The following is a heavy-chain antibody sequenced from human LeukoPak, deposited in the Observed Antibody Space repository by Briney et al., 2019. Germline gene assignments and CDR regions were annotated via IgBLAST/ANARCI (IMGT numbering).Heavy chain of an antibody. CDR3: ARDWGATVTTPYWYFDL. V-gene: IGHV1-8*01. J-gene: IGHJ2*01. D-gene: IGHD4-17*01. Sequence: GASVKVSCKASGYTFTNYDINWVRQATGQGLEWMGYMKPSSGNTGYAQKFQGRVTMTRDTSISTAYMELSSLRSEDTAVYYCARDWGATVTTPYWYFDLWGRGTLVTVSS. CDR1: GYTFTNYD. CDR2: MKPSSGNT.